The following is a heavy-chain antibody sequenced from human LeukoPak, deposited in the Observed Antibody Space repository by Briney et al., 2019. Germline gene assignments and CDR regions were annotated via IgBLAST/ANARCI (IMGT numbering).Heavy chain of an antibody. CDR3: AKDRGSSWYLYYFDD. CDR2: ISYDGSDK. Sequence: GRSLRLSCAASGFTFSSYGMHWVRQAPGKGLEWVAIISYDGSDKYYADSVKGRFTISRDNSKNTLYLQMNSLRTEDTAVYYCAKDRGSSWYLYYFDDWGQGTLVTVSS. J-gene: IGHJ4*02. CDR1: GFTFSSYG. D-gene: IGHD6-13*01. V-gene: IGHV3-30*18.